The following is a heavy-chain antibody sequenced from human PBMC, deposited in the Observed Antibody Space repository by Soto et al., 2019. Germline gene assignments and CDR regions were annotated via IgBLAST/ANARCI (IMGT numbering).Heavy chain of an antibody. CDR2: IYWDDDK. J-gene: IGHJ4*02. CDR3: AHRVLRTVFGLVTTTAIYFDF. V-gene: IGHV2-5*02. CDR1: GFSLTTSGVG. Sequence: QITLNESGPTVVRPTETLTLTCRFSGFSLTTSGVGVGWIRQSPGKAPERLALIYWDDDKRYSASLKSRLTINNDTSKNQVVLTVSDLDPTDTDTYYCAHRVLRTVFGLVTTTAIYFDFWGQGTPVAVSS. D-gene: IGHD3-3*01.